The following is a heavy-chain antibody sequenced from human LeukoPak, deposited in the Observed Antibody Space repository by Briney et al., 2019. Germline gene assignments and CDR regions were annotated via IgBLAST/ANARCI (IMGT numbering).Heavy chain of an antibody. CDR2: IYYSGST. CDR1: GGSVSSGSYH. D-gene: IGHD3-3*01. J-gene: IGHJ5*02. V-gene: IGHV4-61*01. Sequence: SETLSLTCTVSGGSVSSGSYHWSWIRQPPGKGLEWIGYIYYSGSTNYNPSLKSRVTISVDTSKNQFSLKLSSVTAADTAVYYCAREWTTYYDFWSGPLNWFDPWGQGTLVTVSS. CDR3: AREWTTYYDFWSGPLNWFDP.